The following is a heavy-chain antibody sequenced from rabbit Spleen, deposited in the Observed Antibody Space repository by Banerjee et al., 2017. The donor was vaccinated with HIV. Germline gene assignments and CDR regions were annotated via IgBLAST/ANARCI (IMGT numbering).Heavy chain of an antibody. V-gene: IGHV1S45*01. Sequence: QEQLVESGGGLVKPGTSLTLTCIASGVSFSGSSYMCWVRQAPGKGLEWIACIDSGSSGFTYFANWAKGRFTCSKTSSTTVTLQMTSLTAADTATYFCARDTGSSFSSYGMDLWGPGTLVTVS. CDR1: GVSFSGSSY. J-gene: IGHJ6*01. D-gene: IGHD8-1*01. CDR2: IDSGSSGFT. CDR3: ARDTGSSFSSYGMDL.